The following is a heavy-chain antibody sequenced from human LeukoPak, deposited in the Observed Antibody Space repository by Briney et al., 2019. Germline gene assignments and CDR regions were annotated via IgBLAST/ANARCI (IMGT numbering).Heavy chain of an antibody. D-gene: IGHD3-22*01. CDR2: IIPIFGTA. Sequence: GASVKVSCKASGYTFTSYGISWVRQAPGQGLEWMGGIIPIFGTANYAQKFQGRVTITADKSTSTAYMELSSLRSEDTAVYYCARGSHYYDSSGTPIGYYYYYMDVWGKGTTVTVSS. J-gene: IGHJ6*03. V-gene: IGHV1-69*06. CDR3: ARGSHYYDSSGTPIGYYYYYMDV. CDR1: GYTFTSYG.